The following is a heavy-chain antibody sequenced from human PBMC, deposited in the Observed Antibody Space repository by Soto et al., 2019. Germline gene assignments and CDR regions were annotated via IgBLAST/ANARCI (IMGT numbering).Heavy chain of an antibody. V-gene: IGHV3-15*07. Sequence: GGSLRCSCAASGFPFGDAWMTWVRQAPGKGLQWVGRIRSKTAGGTTDYAEAVKGRFTISRDDSKNTLYMQMNSLKTEDTAVYYCTADVPSLTGPSDYWGQGTLVTVSS. CDR2: IRSKTAGGTT. CDR1: GFPFGDAW. J-gene: IGHJ4*02. D-gene: IGHD3-9*01. CDR3: TADVPSLTGPSDY.